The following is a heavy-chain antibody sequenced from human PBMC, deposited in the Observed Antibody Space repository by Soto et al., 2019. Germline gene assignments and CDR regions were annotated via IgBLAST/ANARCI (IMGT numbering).Heavy chain of an antibody. J-gene: IGHJ3*02. V-gene: IGHV4-4*07. Sequence: SETLSLTCTVSGGSISSYYWSWIRQPAGKXLEWIGRIYTSGSTNYNPSLKSRVTMSVDTSKNQFSLKLSSVTAADTAVYYCAREPYISSWYGVGANAFDIWGQGTMVTVSS. CDR2: IYTSGST. CDR3: AREPYISSWYGVGANAFDI. CDR1: GGSISSYY. D-gene: IGHD6-13*01.